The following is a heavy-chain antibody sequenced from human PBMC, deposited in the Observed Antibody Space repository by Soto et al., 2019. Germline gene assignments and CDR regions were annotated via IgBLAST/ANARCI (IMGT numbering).Heavy chain of an antibody. D-gene: IGHD6-13*01. J-gene: IGHJ6*02. CDR3: ARHPGIAAAGDGYYYYGMDV. V-gene: IGHV1-8*01. CDR2: MNPNSGNT. CDR1: GYTFTRYD. Sequence: QVQLVQSGAEVKKPGASVKVSCKASGYTFTRYDINWVRQATGQGLEWMGWMNPNSGNTGYAQKFQGRVTMTRNTSISTAYMELSSLRSEDTAVYYCARHPGIAAAGDGYYYYGMDVWGQGTTVTVSS.